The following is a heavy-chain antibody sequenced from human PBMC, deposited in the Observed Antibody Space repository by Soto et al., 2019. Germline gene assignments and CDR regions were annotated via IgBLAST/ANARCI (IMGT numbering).Heavy chain of an antibody. CDR3: AIDWREWMLRSFEAFDI. D-gene: IGHD3-22*01. CDR2: ISGSGGRT. Sequence: EVQLLESGGGLVQSGGSVRLSCAASGFIFGNYAMNWVRQAPGKGLEWVSGISGSGGRTWYTDSVKGRFTMSRDNSNNMVYLQMNSLRAEDTAVYYCAIDWREWMLRSFEAFDIWGQRTMVTVSS. J-gene: IGHJ3*02. CDR1: GFIFGNYA. V-gene: IGHV3-23*01.